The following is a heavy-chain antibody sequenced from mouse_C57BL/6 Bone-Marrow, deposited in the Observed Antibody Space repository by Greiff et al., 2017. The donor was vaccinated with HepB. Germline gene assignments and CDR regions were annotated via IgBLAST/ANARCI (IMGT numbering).Heavy chain of an antibody. CDR2: IDPSDSYT. V-gene: IGHV1-69*01. CDR1: GYTFTSYW. J-gene: IGHJ2*01. D-gene: IGHD3-2*02. Sequence: VHLQQSGAELVMPGASVKLSCKASGYTFTSYWMHWVKQRPGQGLEWIGEIDPSDSYTNYNQKFKGKSTLTVDKSSSTAYMQLSSLTSEDSAVYYCAREETAQASYYFDYWGQGTTLTVSS. CDR3: AREETAQASYYFDY.